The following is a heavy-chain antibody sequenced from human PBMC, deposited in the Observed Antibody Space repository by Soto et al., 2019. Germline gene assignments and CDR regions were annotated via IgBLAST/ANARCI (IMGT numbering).Heavy chain of an antibody. CDR2: ISDTGGST. CDR3: AKAGANSSTWHSNWFDP. D-gene: IGHD6-13*01. CDR1: GFSFNNYI. J-gene: IGHJ5*02. Sequence: HPGGSLRLSCAASGFSFNNYIMKWVRQAPGKGLEWVSGISDTGGSTDYADSVKGRFTISRDNSKNTLFLQMNRLRADDTAMYYCAKAGANSSTWHSNWFDPWGQGTLVTVSS. V-gene: IGHV3-23*01.